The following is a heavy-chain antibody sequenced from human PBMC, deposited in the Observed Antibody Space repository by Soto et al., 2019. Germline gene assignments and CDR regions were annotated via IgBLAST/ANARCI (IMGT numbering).Heavy chain of an antibody. V-gene: IGHV3-53*01. D-gene: IGHD6-19*01. CDR1: GFTVSSNH. Sequence: GGSLRLSXAASGFTVSSNHLTWVRQAPGKGLEWVSLIYSDGSTYYADSVKGRFTISRDSSKNTLFLQMNSLRVEDTAVYYCGKGSSGWNYFDYWGQGTLVTVSS. CDR2: IYSDGST. J-gene: IGHJ4*02. CDR3: GKGSSGWNYFDY.